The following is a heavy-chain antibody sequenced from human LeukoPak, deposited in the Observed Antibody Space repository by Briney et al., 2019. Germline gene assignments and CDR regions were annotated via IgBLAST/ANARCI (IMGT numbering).Heavy chain of an antibody. CDR3: ARVKVWVRGATDYYYGMDV. Sequence: SETLSLTCTVSGGSISSYYWSWIRQPPGKGLEWIGYIYYSGSTNYNPSLKSRVTISVDTSKNQFSLKLSSVTAADTAVYYCARVKVWVRGATDYYYGMDVWGQGTTVTVSS. V-gene: IGHV4-59*01. CDR1: GGSISSYY. D-gene: IGHD3-10*01. J-gene: IGHJ6*02. CDR2: IYYSGST.